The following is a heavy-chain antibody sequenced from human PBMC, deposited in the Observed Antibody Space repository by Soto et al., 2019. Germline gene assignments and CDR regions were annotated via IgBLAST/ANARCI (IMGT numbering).Heavy chain of an antibody. Sequence: GGSLRLSCVGSGFIFSNNGMHWVRQTPGKGLEWVAFMSYDGSDTFYADSVKGRFTISRDDSKNTLFLHMSNLRAQDTAMYYCTIVRVADSALDHWGQGTLVTVSS. J-gene: IGHJ4*02. CDR1: GFIFSNNG. CDR2: MSYDGSDT. V-gene: IGHV3-30*02. CDR3: TIVRVADSALDH. D-gene: IGHD3-10*02.